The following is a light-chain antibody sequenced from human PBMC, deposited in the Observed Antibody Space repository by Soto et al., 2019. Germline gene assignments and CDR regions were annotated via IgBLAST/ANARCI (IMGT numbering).Light chain of an antibody. V-gene: IGLV2-14*01. CDR2: DVS. Sequence: QSALTQPASVSGSPGQSITISCTGTSSDVGGYNYVSWYQQHPGKAPKFMIYDVSNRPSGLSNRFSGSKSGNTASLTISGLQAEDEADYYCCSYTTSNTPQIVFGTGTKLTVL. CDR3: CSYTTSNTPQIV. J-gene: IGLJ1*01. CDR1: SSDVGGYNY.